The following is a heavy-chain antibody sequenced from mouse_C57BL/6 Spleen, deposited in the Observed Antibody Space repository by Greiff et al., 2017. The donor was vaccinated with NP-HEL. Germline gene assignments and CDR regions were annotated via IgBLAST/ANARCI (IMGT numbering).Heavy chain of an antibody. CDR2: IYPGSGNT. CDR3: ARDSSGYDWYFDV. V-gene: IGHV1-76*01. CDR1: GYTFTDYY. Sequence: QVQLQQSGAELVRPGASVKLSCKASGYTFTDYYINWVKQRPGQGLEWIARIYPGSGNTYYNETFKGKATLTAEKSSSTAYMQLSSLTSEDSAVYFCARDSSGYDWYFDVWGTGTTVTVSS. D-gene: IGHD3-2*02. J-gene: IGHJ1*03.